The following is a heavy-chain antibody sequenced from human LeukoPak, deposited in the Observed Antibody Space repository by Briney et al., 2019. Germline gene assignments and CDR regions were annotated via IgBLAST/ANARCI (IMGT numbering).Heavy chain of an antibody. D-gene: IGHD2-21*01. CDR3: ATYRVRHMNSLDY. J-gene: IGHJ4*02. CDR1: GFTFSSYS. CDR2: ISSSSSYI. V-gene: IGHV3-21*01. Sequence: GGSLRLXCAASGFTFSSYSMNWVRQAPGKGLEWVSSISSSSSYIYYADSVKGRFTISRDNAKNSLYLQMNSLRAEDTAVYYCATYRVRHMNSLDYWGRGTLVTVSS.